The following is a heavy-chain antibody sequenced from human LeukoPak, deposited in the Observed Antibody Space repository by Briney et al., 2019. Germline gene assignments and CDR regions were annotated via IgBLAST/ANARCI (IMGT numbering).Heavy chain of an antibody. Sequence: GGSLRLSCAASGFTVSSNYMSWVRQAPGKGLEWVSVISGSGGTKYYADSVKGRFTISRDKSTVSLLMNSLRAEDTAVYYCAKTSGAYYAPFDSWGQGTLVTVSS. CDR1: GFTVSSNY. CDR3: AKTSGAYYAPFDS. D-gene: IGHD4/OR15-4a*01. CDR2: ISGSGGTK. V-gene: IGHV3-23*01. J-gene: IGHJ4*02.